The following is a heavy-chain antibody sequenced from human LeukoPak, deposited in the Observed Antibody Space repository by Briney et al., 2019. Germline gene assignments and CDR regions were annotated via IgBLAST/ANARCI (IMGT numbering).Heavy chain of an antibody. V-gene: IGHV1-8*02. CDR2: MNPNSGNT. J-gene: IGHJ6*03. CDR3: ARAKRQQLVRGYYYYYMDV. Sequence: ASVKVSCKASVYTFTSYGISWVRQAPGQGLEWMGWMNPNSGNTGYAQKFQGRVTMTRNTSISTAYMELSSLRSEDTAVYYCARAKRQQLVRGYYYYYMDVWGKGTTVTVSS. CDR1: VYTFTSYG. D-gene: IGHD6-13*01.